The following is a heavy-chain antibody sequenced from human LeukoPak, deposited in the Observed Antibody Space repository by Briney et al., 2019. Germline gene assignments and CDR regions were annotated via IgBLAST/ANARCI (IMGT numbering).Heavy chain of an antibody. Sequence: GGTLRLSCAGSGFTFSSYAMSWVRQAPGKGLEWVSDISGSGGSTYYADSVKGRFTISRDNAKNSLYLQMNSLRAEDTAVYYCARDSQDCSGGSCYFDYWGQGTLVTVSS. CDR1: GFTFSSYA. J-gene: IGHJ4*02. CDR2: ISGSGGST. CDR3: ARDSQDCSGGSCYFDY. D-gene: IGHD2-15*01. V-gene: IGHV3-23*01.